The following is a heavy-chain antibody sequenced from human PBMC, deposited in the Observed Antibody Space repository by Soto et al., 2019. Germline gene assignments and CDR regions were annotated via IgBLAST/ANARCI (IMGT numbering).Heavy chain of an antibody. CDR2: ITSDGGTI. D-gene: IGHD3-10*01. V-gene: IGHV3-11*01. Sequence: PGGSLRLSCAGSGFTFSDYYMSWIRQAPGKGLEWVAYITSDGGTIHYADSVKGRFTISRDNAKSSLYLQMNSLRVDDTAVYYCGRRYYGSGSYIWGQGTPVTV. CDR1: GFTFSDYY. J-gene: IGHJ4*02. CDR3: GRRYYGSGSYI.